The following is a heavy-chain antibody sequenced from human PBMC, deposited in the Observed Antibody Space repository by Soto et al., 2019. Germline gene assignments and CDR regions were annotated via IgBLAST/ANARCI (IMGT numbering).Heavy chain of an antibody. CDR1: GGSISSGGYY. Sequence: QVQLQESGPGLVKPSQTLSLTCTVSGGSISSGGYYWSWIRQHPGKGLEWIGYIYYSGSTYYNPSLKSRVTISGDTSNKQFSLKLSSVTAADTAVYYCAREGDCSSTSCYAGEGSSNWFDPWGQGTLVTVSS. J-gene: IGHJ5*02. V-gene: IGHV4-31*03. CDR2: IYYSGST. CDR3: AREGDCSSTSCYAGEGSSNWFDP. D-gene: IGHD2-2*01.